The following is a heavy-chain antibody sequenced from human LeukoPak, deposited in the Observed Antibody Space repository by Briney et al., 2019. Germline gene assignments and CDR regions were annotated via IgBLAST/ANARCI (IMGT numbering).Heavy chain of an antibody. CDR3: AKLPSYYDILTGSFDY. V-gene: IGHV3-23*01. J-gene: IGHJ4*02. CDR1: GFTFSSDA. D-gene: IGHD3-9*01. CDR2: ISGSGGST. Sequence: SGGSLRLSCAASGFTFSSDAMSWVRQAPGKGLEWVSAISGSGGSTYYADSVKGRFTISRDNSKNTLYLQMNSLRAEDTAVYYCAKLPSYYDILTGSFDYWGQGTLVTVSS.